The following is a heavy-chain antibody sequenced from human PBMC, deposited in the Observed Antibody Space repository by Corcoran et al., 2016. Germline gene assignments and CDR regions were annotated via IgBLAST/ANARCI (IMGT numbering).Heavy chain of an antibody. Sequence: QVQLQQWGAGLLKPSETLSLTCAVYGGSFSGYYWSWIRQPPGKGLEWIGEINHSGSTNYNPSLKSRVTISVDTSKNQFSLKLSSVTAADTAVYYCARGLCPGLRDCTNDVCLGINWYFDLWGRGTLVTVSS. V-gene: IGHV4-34*01. CDR1: GGSFSGYY. CDR3: ARGLCPGLRDCTNDVCLGINWYFDL. CDR2: INHSGST. J-gene: IGHJ2*01. D-gene: IGHD2-8*01.